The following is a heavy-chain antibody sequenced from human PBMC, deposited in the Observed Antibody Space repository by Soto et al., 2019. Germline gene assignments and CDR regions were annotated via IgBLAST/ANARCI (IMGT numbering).Heavy chain of an antibody. CDR1: GGSISSYY. V-gene: IGHV4-59*01. J-gene: IGHJ5*02. Sequence: SETLSLTCTVSGGSISSYYWSWIRQPPGKGLEWIGYIYYSGSTNYNPSLKSRVTISVDTSKNQFSLKLSSVTAADTAVYYCARDRRASYDSSGYYYDWFDPWGQGTLVTVSS. CDR3: ARDRRASYDSSGYYYDWFDP. CDR2: IYYSGST. D-gene: IGHD3-22*01.